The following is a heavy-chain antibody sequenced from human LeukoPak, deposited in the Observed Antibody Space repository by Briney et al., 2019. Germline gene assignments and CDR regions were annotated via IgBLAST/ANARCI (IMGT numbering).Heavy chain of an antibody. CDR3: AKVMSRQAHYQLLIDY. D-gene: IGHD2-2*01. CDR1: GFTFSSYG. J-gene: IGHJ4*02. Sequence: GRSLRLSCAASGFTFSSYGMHWVRQAPGKGLEWVAVISYDEINKYYADSVKGRFTISRDNSKNTLYLQMNSLRAEDTAVYYCAKVMSRQAHYQLLIDYWGQGTLVTVFS. V-gene: IGHV3-30*18. CDR2: ISYDEINK.